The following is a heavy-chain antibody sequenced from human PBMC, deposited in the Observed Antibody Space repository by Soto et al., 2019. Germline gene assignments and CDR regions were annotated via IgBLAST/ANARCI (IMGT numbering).Heavy chain of an antibody. J-gene: IGHJ4*02. CDR1: GGSFSGYY. Sequence: SETLSLTCAVYGGSFSGYYWSWIRQPPGKGLEWIGEINHSGSTNYNPSLKSRVTISVDTSKNQSSLKLSSVTAADTAVYYCARADYYDILTGYYKAFFDYWGQGTLVTVSS. D-gene: IGHD3-9*01. CDR3: ARADYYDILTGYYKAFFDY. V-gene: IGHV4-34*01. CDR2: INHSGST.